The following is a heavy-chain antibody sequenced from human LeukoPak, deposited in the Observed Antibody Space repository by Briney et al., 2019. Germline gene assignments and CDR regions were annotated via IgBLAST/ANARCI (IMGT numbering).Heavy chain of an antibody. CDR2: INPNSGDP. J-gene: IGHJ3*01. D-gene: IGHD3-10*01. V-gene: IGHV1-2*06. Sequence: GASVKVSCKTSGYTFTDSYIHWVRQAPGQGLEWMGRINPNSGDPDYPQKFQGRVTMTRDTSISTAYMEMSSLTSEDTAMYYCAREGEYYSESGNLVDASDVWGQGTMVTVSA. CDR3: AREGEYYSESGNLVDASDV. CDR1: GYTFTDSY.